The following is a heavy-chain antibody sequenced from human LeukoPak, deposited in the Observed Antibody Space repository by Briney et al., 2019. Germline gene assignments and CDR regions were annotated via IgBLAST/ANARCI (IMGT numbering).Heavy chain of an antibody. V-gene: IGHV1-18*01. J-gene: IGHJ4*02. CDR3: TRGGPVSDY. CDR1: GGTFSSYA. Sequence: ASVKVSCKASGGTFSSYAITWVRQAPGQGLEWMGWSGTSDTNTNYAQKFQGRVTMTTDTSTTTGYMELRGLKSDDTAVYYCTRGGPVSDYWGQGTLVTVSS. CDR2: SGTSDTNT.